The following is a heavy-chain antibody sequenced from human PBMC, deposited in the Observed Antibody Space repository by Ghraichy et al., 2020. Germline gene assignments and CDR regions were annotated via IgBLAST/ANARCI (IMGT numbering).Heavy chain of an antibody. Sequence: SETLSLTCTVSGGSISSGSYYWSWIRQPAGKGLEWIGRVYTSGSSNYNPSLKSRVAMSVDTSKNQFSLTVSSVTAADTAMYYCARARGYSGYDGTYYYYYIDGGGKGTTVTVSS. CDR3: ARARGYSGYDGTYYYYYIDG. CDR2: VYTSGSS. V-gene: IGHV4-61*02. D-gene: IGHD5-12*01. CDR1: GGSISSGSYY. J-gene: IGHJ6*03.